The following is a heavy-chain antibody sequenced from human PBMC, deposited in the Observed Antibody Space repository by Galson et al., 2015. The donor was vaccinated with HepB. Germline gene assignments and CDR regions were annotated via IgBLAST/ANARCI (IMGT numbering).Heavy chain of an antibody. CDR2: ISSSSSYI. J-gene: IGHJ4*02. D-gene: IGHD3-22*01. V-gene: IGHV3-21*01. CDR1: GFTFSSYS. Sequence: SLRLSCAASGFTFSSYSMNWVRQAPGKGLEWVSSISSSSSYIYYADSVKGRFTISRDNAKNSLYLQMNSLRAEDTAVYYCAREGNLFGVVVFDYWGQGTQVTVSS. CDR3: AREGNLFGVVVFDY.